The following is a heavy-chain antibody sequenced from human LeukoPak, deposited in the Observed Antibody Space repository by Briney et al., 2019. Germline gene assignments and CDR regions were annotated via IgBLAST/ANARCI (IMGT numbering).Heavy chain of an antibody. CDR1: GFTVSSNY. CDR2: IYSGGST. Sequence: GGSLRLSCAASGFTVSSNYMSWVRQAPGKGLEWVSVIYSGGSTYYADSVKGRFTISRDNSKNTLYLQMNILRAEDTAVFYCAKDQYSSSNFFDCSGQGTLVTVSS. CDR3: AKDQYSSSNFFDC. V-gene: IGHV3-53*05. J-gene: IGHJ4*02. D-gene: IGHD6-6*01.